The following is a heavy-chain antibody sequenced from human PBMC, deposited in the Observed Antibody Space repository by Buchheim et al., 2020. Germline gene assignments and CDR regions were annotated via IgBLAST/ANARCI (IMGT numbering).Heavy chain of an antibody. CDR1: GGSIFSGGYS. CDR3: ARESSAHFDY. Sequence: QLHLQESGSGLVKPSQTLSLTCAVSGGSIFSGGYSWSWIRQPPGKGLEWIGYIHQGGDSYYDPSLKSRATISLDKSKNQFSLKIKSVTAADTAVYYCARESSAHFDYWGQRIL. CDR2: IHQGGDS. V-gene: IGHV4-30-2*01. J-gene: IGHJ4*02. D-gene: IGHD1-26*01.